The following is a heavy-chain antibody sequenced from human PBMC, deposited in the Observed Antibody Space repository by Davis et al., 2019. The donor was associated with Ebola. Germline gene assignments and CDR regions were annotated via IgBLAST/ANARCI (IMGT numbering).Heavy chain of an antibody. Sequence: AASVLVFCNASCYTFTSYGISWVRQAPGQGLEWMGWISAYNGNTNYAQKLQGRVTMTTDTSTSTAYMELRGLRSDDTAVYYCARVGIAVAGTPNWFDPWGQGTLVTVSS. CDR1: CYTFTSYG. V-gene: IGHV1-18*04. D-gene: IGHD6-19*01. J-gene: IGHJ5*02. CDR2: ISAYNGNT. CDR3: ARVGIAVAGTPNWFDP.